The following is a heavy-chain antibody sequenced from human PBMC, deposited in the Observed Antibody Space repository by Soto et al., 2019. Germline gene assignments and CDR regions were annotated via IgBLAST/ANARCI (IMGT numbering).Heavy chain of an antibody. CDR2: IPQDGVDG. V-gene: IGHV3-7*03. CDR3: ARDHLILPAHDFFYGSDV. J-gene: IGHJ6*02. D-gene: IGHD2-21*02. Sequence: DVKLVESGGGLVQPGDSLRPSCEVSGFTFSMYSMSWVRQSPGKGLEWVAKIPQDGVDGHYADSVKGRFIISRDNDKNSLHLQLNNLRAEDTAVYYCARDHLILPAHDFFYGSDVWGRGATVTVSS. CDR1: GFTFSMYS.